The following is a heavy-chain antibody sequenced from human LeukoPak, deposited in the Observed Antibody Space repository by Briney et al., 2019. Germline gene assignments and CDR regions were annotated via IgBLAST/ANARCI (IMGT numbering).Heavy chain of an antibody. CDR1: GFTFSSYA. J-gene: IGHJ4*02. CDR3: AKSRSEVVVAAANY. Sequence: GGSLRLSCAASGFTFSSYAMNWVRQAPGKGLEWVSAITGSGGTTYYADSVRGRFTISRDNSKNTLYLQMNSLRAEDTAIYYCAKSRSEVVVAAANYWCQGTLIAVSS. D-gene: IGHD2-15*01. V-gene: IGHV3-23*01. CDR2: ITGSGGTT.